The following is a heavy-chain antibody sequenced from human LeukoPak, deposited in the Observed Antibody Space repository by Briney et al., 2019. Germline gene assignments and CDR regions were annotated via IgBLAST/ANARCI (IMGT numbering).Heavy chain of an antibody. Sequence: PSETLSLTCTVSGGSIRHYYWSWIRQPPGKGLEWIGYIYYSGTTNYNPSLKSRVTISVDTSKNQFSLKLNSVTAADTAVYYCAREDPRTKVPEGMDVWGQGTTVTVSS. CDR1: GGSIRHYY. D-gene: IGHD4/OR15-4a*01. CDR2: IYYSGTT. CDR3: AREDPRTKVPEGMDV. V-gene: IGHV4-59*01. J-gene: IGHJ6*02.